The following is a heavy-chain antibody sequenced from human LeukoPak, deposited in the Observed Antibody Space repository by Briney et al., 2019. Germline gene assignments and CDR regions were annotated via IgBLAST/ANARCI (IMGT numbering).Heavy chain of an antibody. Sequence: SETLSLTCTVSGGSISNYYWSWIRQPPGKGLEWIGYFYHSGSTNYNPSLKSRVTISVDTSKNQFSLKLTSVTAADTAVYYCARGDSSGHPAFDYWGQGTLVTVSS. J-gene: IGHJ4*02. CDR3: ARGDSSGHPAFDY. V-gene: IGHV4-59*01. CDR1: GGSISNYY. CDR2: FYHSGST. D-gene: IGHD3-22*01.